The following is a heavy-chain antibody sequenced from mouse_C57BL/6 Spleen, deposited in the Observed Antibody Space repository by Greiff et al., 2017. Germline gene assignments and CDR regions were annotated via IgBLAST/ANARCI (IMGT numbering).Heavy chain of an antibody. J-gene: IGHJ4*01. CDR3: VRHVRLTDAIDY. V-gene: IGHV10-1*01. CDR1: GFSFNTYA. Sequence: EVQLVESGGGLVQPKGSLRLSCAASGFSFNTYAMSWVRQAPGKGLEWVAFIRSKSNYYATYYADSVKDRFTISRDDSESMLYLQMNALKTEDTAMYYCVRHVRLTDAIDYWGQGTSVTVSS. CDR2: IRSKSNYYAT. D-gene: IGHD2-4*01.